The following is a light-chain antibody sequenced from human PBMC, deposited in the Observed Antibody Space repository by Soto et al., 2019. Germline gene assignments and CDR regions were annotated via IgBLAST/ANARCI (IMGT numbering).Light chain of an antibody. CDR2: AAS. CDR3: QQSYSTPYT. V-gene: IGKV1-39*01. CDR1: QSISSY. Sequence: DIQMTQSPSSLSASVGDRVTITCRASQSISSYLNWYQQKPGKAPKLLIYAASSLQIRVPSRFSGSGSGTDFTLTISSLQPEEFATYYCQQSYSTPYTFGQGTKLEIK. J-gene: IGKJ2*01.